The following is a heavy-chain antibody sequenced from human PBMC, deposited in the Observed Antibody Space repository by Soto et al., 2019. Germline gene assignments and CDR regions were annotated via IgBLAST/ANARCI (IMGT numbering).Heavy chain of an antibody. Sequence: SETLSLTCSVSGDSISRIDYYWTWIRQHPEKGLEWIGNIYFRGNTYYSPSLESRLTISVDTSKNQFSLKLTSVTAADTAVYYCAREGGSYDSGGYLIRGAFDIWGQGTMVT. CDR2: IYFRGNT. D-gene: IGHD3-22*01. J-gene: IGHJ3*02. V-gene: IGHV4-31*03. CDR3: AREGGSYDSGGYLIRGAFDI. CDR1: GDSISRIDYY.